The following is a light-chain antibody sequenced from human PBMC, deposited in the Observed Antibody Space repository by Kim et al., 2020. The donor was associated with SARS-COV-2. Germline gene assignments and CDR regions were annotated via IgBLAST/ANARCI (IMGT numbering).Light chain of an antibody. CDR3: SSYAGDNSFVVI. V-gene: IGLV2-8*01. J-gene: IGLJ2*01. CDR2: EVT. CDR1: SSDIGGYNS. Sequence: QSALTQPPSASGSPGQSVTISCTGTSSDIGGYNSVSWYQQHPGKAPKIMIYEVTKRPSGVPDRVSGSKSGNTASLTVSGLRTEDEADYFCSSYAGDNSFVVIFGGGTQLTVL.